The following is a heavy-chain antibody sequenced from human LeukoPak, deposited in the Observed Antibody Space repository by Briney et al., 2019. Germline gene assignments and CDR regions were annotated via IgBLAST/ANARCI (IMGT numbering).Heavy chain of an antibody. CDR2: ISYTGTYI. J-gene: IGHJ4*02. V-gene: IGHV3-21*04. CDR3: VRDRGTYRPIDY. CDR1: AFSLNAYN. Sequence: PGGSLRLSCAASAFSLNAYNMNWVRQAPGKGLEWVSSISYTGTYIYYADSVKGRFTISRDNAQNSLYLQMNSLRAADTAIYYCVRDRGTYRPIDYWGQGTLVTVSS. D-gene: IGHD1-26*01.